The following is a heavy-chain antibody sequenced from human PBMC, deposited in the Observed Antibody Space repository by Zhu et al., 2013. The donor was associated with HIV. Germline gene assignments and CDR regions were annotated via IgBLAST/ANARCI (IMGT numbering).Heavy chain of an antibody. Sequence: QVQLVQSGAEVKKPGSSVKVSCKASGGTFSSYAISWVRQAPGQGLEWMGGIIPIFGTANYAQKFQGRVTITADESTSTAYMELSSLRSEDTAVYYCARAGYCSGGSCRRRYWTIDYWGQGTLVTGLL. D-gene: IGHD2-15*01. CDR3: ARAGYCSGGSCRRRYWTIDY. J-gene: IGHJ4*02. CDR2: IIPIFGTA. CDR1: GGTFSSYA. V-gene: IGHV1-69*01.